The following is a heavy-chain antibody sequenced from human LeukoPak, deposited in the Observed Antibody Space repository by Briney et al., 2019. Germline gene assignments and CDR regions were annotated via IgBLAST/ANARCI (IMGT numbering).Heavy chain of an antibody. D-gene: IGHD4-17*01. CDR3: ARGGDYGDLRYFDC. V-gene: IGHV4-59*01. CDR1: GGSISSYY. Sequence: PSETLSLTCTVSGGSISSYYWSWIRQFPGKGLEWIGYIYNSGTNYNPSLKNRVTISVVTSENQFSLLLSSVTAADAAVYYCARGGDYGDLRYFDCWGQGTLVTVSS. CDR2: IYNSGT. J-gene: IGHJ4*02.